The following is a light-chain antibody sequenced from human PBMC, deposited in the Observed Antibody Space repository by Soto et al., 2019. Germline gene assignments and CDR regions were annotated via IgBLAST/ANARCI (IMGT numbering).Light chain of an antibody. Sequence: QSALTQPASVSGSPGQSITISCTGTSSDVGGYNYVSWYQQHPGKAPKLMIYYVSHRPSGVSNRFSGSKSGNTASLTISGLQAEDEADYYCSSYTGSSSYVFGPGTKLTVL. V-gene: IGLV2-14*03. CDR2: YVS. CDR3: SSYTGSSSYV. J-gene: IGLJ1*01. CDR1: SSDVGGYNY.